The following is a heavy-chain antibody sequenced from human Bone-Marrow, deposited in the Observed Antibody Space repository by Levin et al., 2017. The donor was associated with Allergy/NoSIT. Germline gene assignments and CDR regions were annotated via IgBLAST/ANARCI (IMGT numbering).Heavy chain of an antibody. J-gene: IGHJ4*02. CDR3: AAQLSCYNHY. CDR1: GFSLSTTGVG. D-gene: IGHD2-15*01. V-gene: IGHV2-5*02. CDR2: IYWDDDK. Sequence: SGPTLVKPPQTLTLTCTFSGFSLSTTGVGVGWIRQPPGEALEWLTLIYWDDDKRYSPSLKSRLTITKDASKNQVVLTMTNMKPVDTATYYCAAQLSCYNHYWGQGTLVTVSS.